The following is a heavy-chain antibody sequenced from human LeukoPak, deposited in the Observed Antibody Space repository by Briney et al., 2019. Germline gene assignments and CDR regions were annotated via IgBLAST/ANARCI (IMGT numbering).Heavy chain of an antibody. CDR3: ARGLRVGATDY. CDR2: IYTSGST. CDR1: GNSISSGDNY. V-gene: IGHV4-61*02. D-gene: IGHD1-26*01. J-gene: IGHJ4*02. Sequence: PSETLSLTCTVSGNSISSGDNYWSWIRQPAGKGLEWIGRIYTSGSTNYNPSLKSRVTISGDTSKNQFSLKLSSVTAADTAVYYCARGLRVGATDYWGQGTLVTVSS.